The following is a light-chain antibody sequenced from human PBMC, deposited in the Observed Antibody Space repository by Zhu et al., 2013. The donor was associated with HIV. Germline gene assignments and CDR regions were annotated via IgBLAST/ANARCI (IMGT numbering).Light chain of an antibody. V-gene: IGKV3-20*01. J-gene: IGKJ1*01. CDR2: GAS. CDR1: QSVSSSY. CDR3: QQYGTSPPWT. Sequence: ETVLTQSPGTLSLSPGEGATLFCRASQSVSSSYLAWYQQKPGQAPRLLIYGASSRATGISDRFSGSGSGTDFTLTISRLEPEDFAVYYCQQYGTSPPWTFGQGTKVEIK.